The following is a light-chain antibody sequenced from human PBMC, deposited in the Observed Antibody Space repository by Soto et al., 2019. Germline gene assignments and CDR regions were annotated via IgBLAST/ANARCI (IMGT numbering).Light chain of an antibody. CDR2: DIS. V-gene: IGKV1-39*01. J-gene: IGKJ5*01. Sequence: DIELTQSPSSLSASVGDRVTITCRASQSISGYLNWLRQKPAKAPELLIYDISNLQSGVPSRFSGSGSGTYFTLTISNLQPEDFATYYCQHSFITPPGFGQGTRLEIK. CDR1: QSISGY. CDR3: QHSFITPPG.